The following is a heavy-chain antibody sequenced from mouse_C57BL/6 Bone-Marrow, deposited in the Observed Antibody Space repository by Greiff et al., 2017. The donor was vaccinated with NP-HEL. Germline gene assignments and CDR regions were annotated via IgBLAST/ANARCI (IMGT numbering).Heavy chain of an antibody. CDR1: GYSITSGYY. D-gene: IGHD2-14*01. CDR2: ISYDGSN. V-gene: IGHV3-6*02. CDR3: ARGVLAMDY. J-gene: IGHJ4*01. Sequence: EVKLQESGPGLVKPSQSLSLTCSVTGYSITSGYYWNWIRQFPGNNLEWMGYISYDGSNNYNPSLKNRISITRDTSKNQFFLKLNSVTTEDTATYYCARGVLAMDYWGQGTSVTVSS.